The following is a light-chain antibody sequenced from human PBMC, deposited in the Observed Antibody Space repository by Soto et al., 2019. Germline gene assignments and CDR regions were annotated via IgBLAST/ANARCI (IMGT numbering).Light chain of an antibody. J-gene: IGLJ3*02. V-gene: IGLV2-8*01. CDR3: ASYAGSNNLGV. CDR1: GNDVGGYNY. Sequence: QSALTQPPSASGSPGQSVTISCTGTGNDVGGYNYVSWYQQYPGKAPKLIIYEVYKRPSGVPDRFSGSKSGNTASLTVSGLQAEDEADYYCASYAGSNNLGVFGGGTQLTVL. CDR2: EVY.